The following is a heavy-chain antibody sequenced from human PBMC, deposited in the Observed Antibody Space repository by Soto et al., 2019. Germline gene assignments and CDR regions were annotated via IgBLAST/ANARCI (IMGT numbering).Heavy chain of an antibody. CDR2: IHSDGST. CDR1: GFTASNS. V-gene: IGHV3-53*01. CDR3: ARDASGPFDY. J-gene: IGHJ4*02. Sequence: GGSLRLSCSVAGFTASNSLSWVRQAPGKGLECVSFIHSDGSTHYTDSVRGRFTISRDNSKNTLYLQMDRLRVDDTAVYFCARDASGPFDYWGQGTLVTVSS. D-gene: IGHD6-19*01.